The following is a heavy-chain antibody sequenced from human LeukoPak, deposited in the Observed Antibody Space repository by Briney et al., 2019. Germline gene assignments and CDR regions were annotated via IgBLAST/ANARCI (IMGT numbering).Heavy chain of an antibody. D-gene: IGHD3-9*01. J-gene: IGHJ4*02. CDR1: GFTFSSYS. CDR3: AKGRYFDWLLLGGPFDY. Sequence: GGSLRLSCAASGFTFSSYSMNWVRQAPGKGLEWVSSISSSSSYIYYADSVKGRFTISRDNAKNSLYLQMNSLRAEDTALYYCAKGRYFDWLLLGGPFDYWGQGTLVTVSS. CDR2: ISSSSSYI. V-gene: IGHV3-21*04.